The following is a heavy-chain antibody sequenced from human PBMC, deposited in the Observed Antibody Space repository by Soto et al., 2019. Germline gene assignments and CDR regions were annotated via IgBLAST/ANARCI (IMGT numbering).Heavy chain of an antibody. CDR2: IKQDGSEK. CDR1: GFTFSSYW. CDR3: ARDIVLGQGGFYYYYYMDV. V-gene: IGHV3-7*01. Sequence: GGSLRLSCAASGFTFSSYWMSWVRQAPGKGLEWVANIKQDGSEKYYVDSVKGRFTISRDNAKNSLYLQMNSLRAEDTAVYYCARDIVLGQGGFYYYYYMDVWGKGTTVTVSS. J-gene: IGHJ6*03. D-gene: IGHD2-15*01.